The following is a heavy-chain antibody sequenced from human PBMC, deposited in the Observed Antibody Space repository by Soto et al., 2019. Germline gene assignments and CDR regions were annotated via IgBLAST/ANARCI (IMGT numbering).Heavy chain of an antibody. CDR2: IYHTGST. CDR1: GGSISSGDYY. Sequence: SETLSLTSTVSGGSISSGDYYWSWIRQPPGKGLEWIGSIYHTGSTYYSKSLRSRLTMSVDTSKSQFSLRLSSVTAADTAVYYCARATGTLRSRNCDYWGQGSLVTVS. CDR3: ARATGTLRSRNCDY. V-gene: IGHV4-30-4*01. J-gene: IGHJ4*02. D-gene: IGHD1-1*01.